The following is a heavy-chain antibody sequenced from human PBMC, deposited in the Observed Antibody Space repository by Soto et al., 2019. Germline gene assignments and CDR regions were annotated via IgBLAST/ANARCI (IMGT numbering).Heavy chain of an antibody. D-gene: IGHD3-10*01. V-gene: IGHV4-34*01. CDR2: INHSGST. CDR3: AREAWLAWFDP. CDR1: GGSFSGYY. Sequence: QVQLQQWGAGLLKPSETLSLTCAVYGGSFSGYYWSWIRQPPGKGLEWIGEINHSGSTNYNPSLKRRVTISVDTSKNQFALKLSSVTAADTAVYYCAREAWLAWFDPWGQGTLVTVSS. J-gene: IGHJ5*02.